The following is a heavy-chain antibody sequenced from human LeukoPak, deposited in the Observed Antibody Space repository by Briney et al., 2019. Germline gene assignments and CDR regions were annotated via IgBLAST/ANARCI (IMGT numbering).Heavy chain of an antibody. D-gene: IGHD3-22*01. CDR1: GFTFTNYA. CDR3: AKDRTYYSDFSAYYFSPPLQHC. J-gene: IGHJ4*02. V-gene: IGHV3-23*01. CDR2: IFGSTGST. Sequence: GGSLRLSCVASGFTFTNYAMSWVRQAPGKGLEWVSGIFGSTGSTYYADSVKGRVTISRDNSRNTVCLQMNSLRAEDTAVYYCAKDRTYYSDFSAYYFSPPLQHCWGQGTLVTVSS.